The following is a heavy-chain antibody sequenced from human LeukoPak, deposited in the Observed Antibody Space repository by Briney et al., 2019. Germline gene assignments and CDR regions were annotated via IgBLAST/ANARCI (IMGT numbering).Heavy chain of an antibody. CDR3: ARDRDWGCSYCSY. D-gene: IGHD7-27*01. CDR2: IWFDGSNK. CDR1: GFTFSSYG. V-gene: IGHV3-33*01. J-gene: IGHJ4*02. Sequence: GGSLRLSCAASGFTFSSYGMHWVRQAPGKGLEWVAVIWFDGSNKYYADSVKGRFAISRDNSKNTLYLQMNSLRAEDTAVYYCARDRDWGCSYCSYWGQGTLVTVSS.